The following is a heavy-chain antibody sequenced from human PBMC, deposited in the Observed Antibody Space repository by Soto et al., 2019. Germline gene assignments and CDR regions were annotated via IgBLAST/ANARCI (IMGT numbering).Heavy chain of an antibody. Sequence: QLQLQESGPGLVKPSEALSLTCTVSGGSISSSSYYWDWIRQPPGKGLEWIGSIYYSGSPYYNPSLKSRVTIPVDTSKNQFSLKLSSVTAADTAVYYCARHWEQWLVQVDYWGQGTLVTVSS. CDR2: IYYSGSP. J-gene: IGHJ4*02. V-gene: IGHV4-39*01. CDR3: ARHWEQWLVQVDY. D-gene: IGHD6-19*01. CDR1: GGSISSSSYY.